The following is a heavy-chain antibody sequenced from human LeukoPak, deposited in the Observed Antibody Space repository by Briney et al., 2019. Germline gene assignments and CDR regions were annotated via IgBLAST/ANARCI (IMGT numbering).Heavy chain of an antibody. CDR3: TRGLSGTHNAFDL. Sequence: PGRSLRLSCAASGFSFGNYFMHWVRQAPGKGLIWVSRINPDGSTIYYADSVKGRFTISRDNVGSSLYLEMNSLSVEDTALYYCTRGLSGTHNAFDLWGQGTLVTVSS. CDR2: INPDGSTI. J-gene: IGHJ3*01. V-gene: IGHV3-74*01. D-gene: IGHD1-26*01. CDR1: GFSFGNYF.